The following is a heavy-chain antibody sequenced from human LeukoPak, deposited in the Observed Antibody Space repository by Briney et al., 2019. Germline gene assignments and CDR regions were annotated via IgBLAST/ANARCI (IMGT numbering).Heavy chain of an antibody. Sequence: GGSLRLSCAASGFTFSSHGIHWVRQAPGKGLEWVAFIRYDGINKSYADSVKGRFTISRDNSKNTLDLQMNSLRNEDTALYYCARDPRGDMLIGIPGLSGGLFDHWGQGALVIVSS. J-gene: IGHJ4*02. CDR1: GFTFSSHG. D-gene: IGHD2-21*01. CDR3: ARDPRGDMLIGIPGLSGGLFDH. V-gene: IGHV3-30*02. CDR2: IRYDGINK.